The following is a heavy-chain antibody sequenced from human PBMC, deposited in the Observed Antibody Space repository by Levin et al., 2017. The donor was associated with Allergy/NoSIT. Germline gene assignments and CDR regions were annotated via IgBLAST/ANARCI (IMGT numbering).Heavy chain of an antibody. CDR1: GGSISSSSYY. Sequence: SETLSLTCTVSGGSISSSSYYWAWIRQPPGKGLEWIGSIYYSGSTYYNPSLKSRVTISVDTSKNQFSLRLSSVTAADTAVYYCARHEDIVSTTGWGYFDYWGQGALVTVSS. J-gene: IGHJ4*02. D-gene: IGHD5/OR15-5a*01. CDR2: IYYSGST. CDR3: ARHEDIVSTTGWGYFDY. V-gene: IGHV4-39*01.